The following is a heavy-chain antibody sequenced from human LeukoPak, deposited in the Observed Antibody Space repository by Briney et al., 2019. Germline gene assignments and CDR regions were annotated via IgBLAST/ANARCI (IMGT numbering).Heavy chain of an antibody. Sequence: PSETLSLTCTVSGGSINYYYWSWVRRPPGKGLEWIGYIYYSGSTDYNPSLKSRVAISVDTSKNQFSLNLSSVTAADTAVYYCARDGVTHPFDYWGQGTLVTVSS. CDR2: IYYSGST. J-gene: IGHJ4*02. D-gene: IGHD2-21*02. CDR3: ARDGVTHPFDY. V-gene: IGHV4-59*01. CDR1: GGSINYYY.